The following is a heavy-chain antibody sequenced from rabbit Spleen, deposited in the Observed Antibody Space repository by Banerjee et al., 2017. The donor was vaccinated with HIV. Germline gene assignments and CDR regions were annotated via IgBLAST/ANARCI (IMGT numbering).Heavy chain of an antibody. CDR3: ARDTGSSFSSYGMDL. D-gene: IGHD8-1*01. Sequence: QSLEESGGDLVKPGASLTLTCTASGFSFSAGYYMCWVRQAPGKGLEWIGCIYIGGNGGTYYASWAKGRFTISKTSSTTVTLQMTSLTVADTATYFCARDTGSSFSSYGMDLWGPGTLVTVS. V-gene: IGHV1S40*01. J-gene: IGHJ6*01. CDR2: IYIGGNGGT. CDR1: GFSFSAGYY.